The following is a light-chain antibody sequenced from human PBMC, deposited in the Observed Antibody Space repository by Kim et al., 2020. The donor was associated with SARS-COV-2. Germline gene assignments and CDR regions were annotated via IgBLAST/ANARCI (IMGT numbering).Light chain of an antibody. V-gene: IGKV1-39*01. Sequence: ASLGDRVTIPCRASQSISTYLNWYQHKPGKAPNLLIYAASRLQSGVPSRFSGSGSGTDFTLTISNLQPEDFAIYYCQQSYSSPPTFGGGTKVDIK. CDR2: AAS. CDR3: QQSYSSPPT. CDR1: QSISTY. J-gene: IGKJ4*01.